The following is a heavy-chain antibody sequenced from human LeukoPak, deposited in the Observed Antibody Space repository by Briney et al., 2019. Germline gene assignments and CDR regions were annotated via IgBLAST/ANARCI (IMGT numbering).Heavy chain of an antibody. Sequence: PSETLSLTCTVSGGSISSSSYYWGWIRQPPGKGLEWIGSIYYSGSTYYNPSLKSRVTISVDTSKNQFSLKLSSVTAADTAVYYCARGYGGNTHEYFQHWGQGTLVTVSS. CDR1: GGSISSSSYY. CDR3: ARGYGGNTHEYFQH. CDR2: IYYSGST. D-gene: IGHD4-23*01. V-gene: IGHV4-39*01. J-gene: IGHJ1*01.